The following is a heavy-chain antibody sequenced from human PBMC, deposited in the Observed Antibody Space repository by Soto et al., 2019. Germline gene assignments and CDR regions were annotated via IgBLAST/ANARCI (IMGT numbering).Heavy chain of an antibody. J-gene: IGHJ4*02. V-gene: IGHV3-23*01. Sequence: PGGSLRLSCAASGFTFSSYAMSLVRQAQGKGLEWVSAISGGGGNTYYPDSVKGRFTISRDNSKNTLFLQMNSLRAEDTAVYYCAEDVFLSTSKRLDYWGQGTLVTVSS. D-gene: IGHD3-10*01. CDR2: ISGGGGNT. CDR3: AEDVFLSTSKRLDY. CDR1: GFTFSSYA.